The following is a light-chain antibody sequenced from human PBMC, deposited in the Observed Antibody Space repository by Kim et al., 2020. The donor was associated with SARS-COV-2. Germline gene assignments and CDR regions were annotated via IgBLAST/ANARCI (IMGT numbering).Light chain of an antibody. J-gene: IGKJ1*01. CDR3: QQSYTAPRT. Sequence: INNFLNWYQQKPGKAPKFLIYGVSNLQSGVPSRFSGSGSGTDFTLTINSLQREDFATYFCQQSYTAPRTLGQGTKVDIK. CDR1: INNF. V-gene: IGKV1-39*01. CDR2: GVS.